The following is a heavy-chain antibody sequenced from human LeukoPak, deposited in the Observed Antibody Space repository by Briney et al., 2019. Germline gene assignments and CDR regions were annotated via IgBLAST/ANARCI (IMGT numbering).Heavy chain of an antibody. J-gene: IGHJ4*02. CDR3: AREPGDGYSSSSKGFDY. CDR1: GFTFSSYW. V-gene: IGHV3-74*01. CDR2: ISSDGSST. D-gene: IGHD6-6*01. Sequence: PGGSLRLSCAASGFTFSSYWMHWVRQAPGKGLVWVSRISSDGSSTSYADSVKGRFTISRDNAKNTLYLQMNSLRAEDTAVYYCAREPGDGYSSSSKGFDYWGQGTLVTVSS.